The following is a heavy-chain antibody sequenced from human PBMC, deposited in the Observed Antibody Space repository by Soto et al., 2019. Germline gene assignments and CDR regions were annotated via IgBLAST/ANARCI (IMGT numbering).Heavy chain of an antibody. CDR1: GFTVSSNY. V-gene: IGHV3-66*01. D-gene: IGHD5-12*01. CDR2: IYSGGST. J-gene: IGHJ4*02. Sequence: PGGSLRLSCAASGFTVSSNYMSWVRQAPGKGLEWVSVIYSGGSTYYADSVKGRFTISRDNSKNTLYLQMNSLRAEDTAVYYCARIVTEIPGVATISYYFDYWGQGTLVTVSS. CDR3: ARIVTEIPGVATISYYFDY.